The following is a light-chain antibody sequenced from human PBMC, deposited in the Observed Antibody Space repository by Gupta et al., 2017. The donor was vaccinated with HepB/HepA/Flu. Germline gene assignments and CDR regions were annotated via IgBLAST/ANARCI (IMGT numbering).Light chain of an antibody. CDR1: QSVSSIY. J-gene: IGKJ1*01. V-gene: IGKV3-20*01. CDR3: QQHVTLPWT. Sequence: IVLTQSPGTLSLSPGERATLSCRASQSVSSIYLAWYHQKPGQAPRLLIYGTSSRATDIPDRFSGSGSGTDFTLTISRLEPEDVAVYYCQQHVTLPWTFGQGTKVEFK. CDR2: GTS.